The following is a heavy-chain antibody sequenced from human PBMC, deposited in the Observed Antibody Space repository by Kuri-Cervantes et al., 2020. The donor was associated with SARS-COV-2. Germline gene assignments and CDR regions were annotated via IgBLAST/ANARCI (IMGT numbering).Heavy chain of an antibody. Sequence: GESLKISCAASGFTFSSYWMHWVRQAPGKGLAWVSRINSDGSSTSYADSVKGRFTISRDNAKNTLYLQMNSLRAEDTAVYYCARDRRGGLAARPWWYFDLWGRGTLVTVSS. D-gene: IGHD6-6*01. CDR1: GFTFSSYW. V-gene: IGHV3-74*01. J-gene: IGHJ2*01. CDR3: ARDRRGGLAARPWWYFDL. CDR2: INSDGSST.